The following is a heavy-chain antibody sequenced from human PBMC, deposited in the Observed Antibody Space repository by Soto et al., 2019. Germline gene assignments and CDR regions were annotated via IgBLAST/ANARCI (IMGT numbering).Heavy chain of an antibody. CDR1: GFSFSDNL. V-gene: IGHV1-3*01. J-gene: IGHJ3*01. D-gene: IGHD2-8*02. Sequence: QVQLVQSGAEVRKPGASVNISCRASGFSFSDNLINWVRQAPGQSLEWMGWINPDNGNTRYPQTFQVRVTISRHSSASIAYVEVSDLTSEDTAVYYCARDILSVGPRANDAFDVWGQGTMVTVSS. CDR3: ARDILSVGPRANDAFDV. CDR2: INPDNGNT.